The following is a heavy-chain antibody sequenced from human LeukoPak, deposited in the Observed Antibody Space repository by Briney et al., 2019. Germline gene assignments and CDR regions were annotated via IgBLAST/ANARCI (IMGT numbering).Heavy chain of an antibody. V-gene: IGHV3-53*04. D-gene: IGHD3-10*01. CDR3: ASHDYFVSGSYMY. Sequence: GGSLRLSCAASGFSVSSNYMSWVRQAPGKGLEWVSVIYSGGSTYYADSVKGRFTISRHNSKSTLYLQMNSLRAEDTAVYYCASHDYFVSGSYMYWGQGTLVTVSS. J-gene: IGHJ4*02. CDR2: IYSGGST. CDR1: GFSVSSNY.